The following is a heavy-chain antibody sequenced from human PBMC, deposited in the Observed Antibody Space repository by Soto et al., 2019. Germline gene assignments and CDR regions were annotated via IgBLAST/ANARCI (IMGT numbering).Heavy chain of an antibody. CDR1: GFTFSSYE. Sequence: EVQLVESGGGLVQPGGSLRLSCAASGFTFSSYEMNWVRQAPGKGLEWVSYISSSGSTIYYADSVKGRFTISRDNAKNSLYLQMNSLRAEDTAVYYCARDRGDYGDYGGFDYWGQGTLVTVSS. J-gene: IGHJ4*02. D-gene: IGHD4-17*01. CDR2: ISSSGSTI. V-gene: IGHV3-48*03. CDR3: ARDRGDYGDYGGFDY.